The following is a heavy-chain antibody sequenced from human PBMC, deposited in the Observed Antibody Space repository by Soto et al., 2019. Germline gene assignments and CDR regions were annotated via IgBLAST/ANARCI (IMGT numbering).Heavy chain of an antibody. V-gene: IGHV1-24*01. J-gene: IGHJ6*02. CDR3: ATAAAAGTRSIRYYYGMDV. CDR2: FDPEDGET. Sequence: ASVKVSCKVSGYTLTELSMHWVRQAPGKGLEWMGGFDPEDGETIYAQKFQGRVTMTEDTSTDTAYMELSSLRSEDTAVYYCATAAAAGTRSIRYYYGMDVWGQGTTVTVSS. D-gene: IGHD6-13*01. CDR1: GYTLTELS.